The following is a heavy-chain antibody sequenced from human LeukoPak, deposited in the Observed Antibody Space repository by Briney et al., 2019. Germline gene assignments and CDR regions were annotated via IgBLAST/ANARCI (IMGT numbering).Heavy chain of an antibody. D-gene: IGHD3-22*01. Sequence: PGGSLRLSCAASGFTVSSNYMSWVRQAPGKGLEWVSVIYSGGSTYYADSVKGRFTISRDNSKNTLYLQMNSLRAEDTAVYYRARPHYDSSGLDAFDIWGQGTMVTVSS. CDR1: GFTVSSNY. CDR2: IYSGGST. CDR3: ARPHYDSSGLDAFDI. J-gene: IGHJ3*02. V-gene: IGHV3-66*04.